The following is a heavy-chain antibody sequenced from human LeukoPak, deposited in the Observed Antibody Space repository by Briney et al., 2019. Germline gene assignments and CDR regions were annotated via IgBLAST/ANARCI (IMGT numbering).Heavy chain of an antibody. CDR1: GFTFSSYA. D-gene: IGHD6-19*01. J-gene: IGHJ5*02. CDR3: AKDLVLSWDSSGWGSWFDP. Sequence: GGSLRLSCAASGFTFSSYAMSWVRQAPGKGLEWVSAISGCGGSTYYADSVKGRFTISRDNSKNTLYLQMNSLRAEDTAVYYCAKDLVLSWDSSGWGSWFDPWGQGTLVTVSS. CDR2: ISGCGGST. V-gene: IGHV3-23*01.